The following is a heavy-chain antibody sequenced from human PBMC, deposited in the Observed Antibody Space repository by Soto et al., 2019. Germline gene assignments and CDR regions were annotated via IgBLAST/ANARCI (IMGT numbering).Heavy chain of an antibody. CDR2: IWYDGSNK. CDR3: ARSQFRKWELLGGSADGPFDY. D-gene: IGHD1-26*01. Sequence: PGGSLRLSCAASGFPFSSYGMHWVRQAPGKGLEWVAVIWYDGSNKYYADSVKGRFTISRDNSKNTLYLQMNSLRAEDTAVYYCARSQFRKWELLGGSADGPFDYWGQGTLVTVSS. V-gene: IGHV3-33*01. CDR1: GFPFSSYG. J-gene: IGHJ4*02.